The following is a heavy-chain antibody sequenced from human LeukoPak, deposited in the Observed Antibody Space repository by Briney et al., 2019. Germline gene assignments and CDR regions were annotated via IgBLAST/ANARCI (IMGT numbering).Heavy chain of an antibody. V-gene: IGHV4-59*08. Sequence: PSETLSLTCSVSGXSLTTYYWSWIRLPPGKALEWIGYIYYSGSTNYNPSLKSRLTISVDTSKNQFSLKLTSLTAADTAVYYCARHGGTHKSDYFDYWGQGTLVTVSS. CDR1: GXSLTTYY. D-gene: IGHD3-16*01. CDR3: ARHGGTHKSDYFDY. CDR2: IYYSGST. J-gene: IGHJ4*02.